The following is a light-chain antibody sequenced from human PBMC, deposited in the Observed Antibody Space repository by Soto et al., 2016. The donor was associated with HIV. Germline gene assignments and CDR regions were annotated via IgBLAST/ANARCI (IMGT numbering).Light chain of an antibody. V-gene: IGLV3-21*03. CDR1: KIGSKS. J-gene: IGLJ3*02. Sequence: SYELTQPPSVSVAPGKTARITCGGNKIGSKSVHWYQQKPGQAPVLVVYDDTRRPSGIPERFSGSNSGNTATLTISRVEAGDEADYYCQVWDSSSDHSPWVFGGGTKLTVL. CDR2: DDT. CDR3: QVWDSSSDHSPWV.